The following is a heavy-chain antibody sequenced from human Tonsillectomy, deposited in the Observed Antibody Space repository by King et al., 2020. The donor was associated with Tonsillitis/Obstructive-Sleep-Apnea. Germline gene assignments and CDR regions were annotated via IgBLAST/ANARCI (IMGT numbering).Heavy chain of an antibody. CDR1: GFTFSSYA. V-gene: IGHV3-30*04. CDR2: ISYDGSNK. Sequence: VQLVESGGGVVQPGRSLRLSCAASGFTFSSYAMNWVRQAPGKGLEWVAVISYDGSNKYYADSVKGRFTISRDNSKNTLYLQMNSLRAEDTAVYYCAREVSSGYWGGSNSELDDAFDIWGQGXMVTVSS. CDR3: AREVSSGYWGGSNSELDDAFDI. J-gene: IGHJ3*02. D-gene: IGHD3-22*01.